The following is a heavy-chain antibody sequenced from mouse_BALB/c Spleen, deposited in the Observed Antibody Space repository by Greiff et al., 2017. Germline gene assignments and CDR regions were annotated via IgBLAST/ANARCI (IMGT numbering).Heavy chain of an antibody. CDR3: AYRYFDV. V-gene: IGHV1-54*01. Sequence: VQLQQSGAELVRPGTSVKVSCKASGYAFTNYLIEWVKQRPGQGLEWIGVINPGSGGTNYNEKFKGKATLTADKSSSTAYMQLSSLTSDDSAVYFCAYRYFDVWGAGTTVTVSS. CDR2: INPGSGGT. CDR1: GYAFTNYL. J-gene: IGHJ1*01.